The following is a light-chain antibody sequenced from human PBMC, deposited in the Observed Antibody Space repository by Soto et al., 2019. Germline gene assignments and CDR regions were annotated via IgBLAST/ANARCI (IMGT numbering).Light chain of an antibody. CDR1: QSVTSY. CDR2: ASS. V-gene: IGKV3-20*01. J-gene: IGKJ1*01. Sequence: EIVLTQSPGTLSLSPGERATLSCRASQSVTSYLAWYQQKPGQAPRLLIYASSTRVTGIPDRFSGGGSGTDFTLTISRLEPEDFAVYYCQQYSTSQTFGQGTKVEI. CDR3: QQYSTSQT.